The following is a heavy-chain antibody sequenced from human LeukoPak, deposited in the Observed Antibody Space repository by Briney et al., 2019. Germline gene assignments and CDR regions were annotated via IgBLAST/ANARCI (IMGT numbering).Heavy chain of an antibody. CDR3: ARVGGH. CDR1: GFTFRTYW. V-gene: IGHV3-7*03. CDR2: IKQDGNEK. J-gene: IGHJ4*02. D-gene: IGHD3-10*01. Sequence: GGSLRLSCAASGFTFRTYWMSWVRQAPGKGLEWVANIKQDGNEKYYVDSVKGRFTISRDNAKNSLDLQMNSLRVEDTAVYYCARVGGHWGQGTPVTVSS.